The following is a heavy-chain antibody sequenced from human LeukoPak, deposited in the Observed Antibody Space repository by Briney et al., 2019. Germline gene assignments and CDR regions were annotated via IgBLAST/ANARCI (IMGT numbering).Heavy chain of an antibody. CDR2: LIPIFGIA. V-gene: IGHV1-69*13. J-gene: IGHJ4*02. D-gene: IGHD6-13*01. CDR3: ARARDSSSWQRYVTPGDKVPYYFDY. Sequence: SVKVSCKASGGTFSRYAISWVRQAPGQGLEWMGGLIPIFGIANYAQKFQGRVSITADESTSTAYMELSSLRSEDTAVYYCARARDSSSWQRYVTPGDKVPYYFDYWGQGTLVTVSS. CDR1: GGTFSRYA.